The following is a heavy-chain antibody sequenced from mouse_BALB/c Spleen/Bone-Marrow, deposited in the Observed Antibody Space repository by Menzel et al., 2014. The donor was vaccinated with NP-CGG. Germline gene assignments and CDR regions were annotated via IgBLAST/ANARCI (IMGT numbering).Heavy chain of an antibody. CDR2: ISYSGST. D-gene: IGHD2-3*01. Sequence: EVKLQESGPSLVKPSQTLSLTCSVTGDSITSGYRNWIRKFPGNKLEYMGYISYSGSTYYNPSLKSRISITRDTSKDQYYLQLNSVTTEATATYYCATYDGYSFPYWGQVTLVTVSA. J-gene: IGHJ3*01. CDR3: ATYDGYSFPY. V-gene: IGHV3-8*02. CDR1: GDSITSGY.